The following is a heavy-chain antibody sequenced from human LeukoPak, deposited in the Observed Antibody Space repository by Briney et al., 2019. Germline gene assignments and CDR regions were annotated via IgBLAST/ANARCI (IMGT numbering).Heavy chain of an antibody. D-gene: IGHD5-24*01. J-gene: IGHJ2*01. Sequence: GASVKVSCKASGGTFSSYAISWVRQAPGQGLEWMGGIIPIFGTANYAQKFQGRVTITTDESTSTAYMELSSLRSEDTAVYYCAYVEAGPHWYFDLWGRGTLVTVSS. CDR3: AYVEAGPHWYFDL. CDR2: IIPIFGTA. CDR1: GGTFSSYA. V-gene: IGHV1-69*05.